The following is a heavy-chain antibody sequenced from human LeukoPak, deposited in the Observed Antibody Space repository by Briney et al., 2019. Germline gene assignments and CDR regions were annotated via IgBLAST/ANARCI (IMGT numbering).Heavy chain of an antibody. CDR1: GFTFDDYG. CDR2: INWNGGST. Sequence: GGSLRLSCAASGFTFDDYGMSWVRQAPGKGLEWVSGINWNGGSTGYADSVKGRFTISRDNAKNSLYLQMNSLRAEDTALYYCARVANYDSSGDIDYWGQGTLVTVSS. D-gene: IGHD3-22*01. CDR3: ARVANYDSSGDIDY. V-gene: IGHV3-20*04. J-gene: IGHJ4*02.